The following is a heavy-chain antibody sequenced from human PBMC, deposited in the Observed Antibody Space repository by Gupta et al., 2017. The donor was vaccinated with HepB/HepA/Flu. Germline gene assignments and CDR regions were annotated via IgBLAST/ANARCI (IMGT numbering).Heavy chain of an antibody. CDR2: IYHSGST. D-gene: IGHD2-15*01. CDR3: ARGGYCSGGSCYAPARYYYYYYGMDV. V-gene: IGHV4-4*02. Sequence: QVQLQESGPGLVKPSGTLSLTCAVSGGSISSSTWWSWVRQPPGKGLEWIGEIYHSGSTNYNPSLKSRVTISVDKSKNQFSLKLSSVTAADTAVYYCARGGYCSGGSCYAPARYYYYYYGMDVWDQGTTVTVSS. J-gene: IGHJ6*02. CDR1: GGSISSSTW.